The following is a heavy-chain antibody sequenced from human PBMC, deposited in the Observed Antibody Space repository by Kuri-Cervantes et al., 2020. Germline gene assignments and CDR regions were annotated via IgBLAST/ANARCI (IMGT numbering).Heavy chain of an antibody. J-gene: IGHJ6*03. Sequence: SETLSLTCTVSGYSISSGYCWGWIRQPPGKGMEWIGNFHHSGSTYYNPSLKSRVTIPVDKSKNQFCLQLSSVIAADTAVYFCARVVGYSSSWTFDYYYYMDVWGKGTTVTVSS. V-gene: IGHV4-38-2*02. CDR1: GYSISSGYC. D-gene: IGHD6-13*01. CDR2: FHHSGST. CDR3: ARVVGYSSSWTFDYYYYMDV.